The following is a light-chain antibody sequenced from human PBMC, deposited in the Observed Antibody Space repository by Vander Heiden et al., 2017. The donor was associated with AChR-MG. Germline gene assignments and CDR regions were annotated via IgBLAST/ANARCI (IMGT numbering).Light chain of an antibody. CDR1: STDVGSYNF. CDR3: CAYAGTSASYV. CDR2: EVN. Sequence: QSALAQPAFVSGSPGQSITISCTGASTDVGSYNFVSWYQQRPGKAPKLMIFEVNRRPSGVSDRFSGSKSGSTASLTISGLQAEDEADYYCCAYAGTSASYVFGSGTKVTV. J-gene: IGLJ1*01. V-gene: IGLV2-23*02.